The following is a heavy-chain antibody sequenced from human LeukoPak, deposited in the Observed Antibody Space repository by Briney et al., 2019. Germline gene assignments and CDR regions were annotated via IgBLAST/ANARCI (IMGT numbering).Heavy chain of an antibody. V-gene: IGHV3-23*01. CDR3: ATSFTIFGVVIATLFDY. Sequence: GGSLRLSCAASGFTFSSYAMSWVRQAPGKGLEWVSAISGSGGSTYYADSVKGRFTISRDNSKNTLYLQMNSLRAEDTAVYYCATSFTIFGVVIATLFDYWGQGTLVTVSS. D-gene: IGHD3-3*01. CDR2: ISGSGGST. CDR1: GFTFSSYA. J-gene: IGHJ4*02.